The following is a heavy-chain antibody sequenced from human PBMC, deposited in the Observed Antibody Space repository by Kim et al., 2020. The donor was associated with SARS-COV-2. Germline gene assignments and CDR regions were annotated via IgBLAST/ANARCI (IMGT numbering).Heavy chain of an antibody. D-gene: IGHD3-22*01. CDR3: ATLDSSGYYKEYYFDY. V-gene: IGHV1-24*01. J-gene: IGHJ4*02. Sequence: ASVKVSYKVSGYTLTELSMHWVRQAPGKGLEWMGGFDPEDGETIYAQKFQGRVTMTEDTSTDTVYMELSSLRSEDTAVYYCATLDSSGYYKEYYFDYWGQGTLVTVSS. CDR1: GYTLTELS. CDR2: FDPEDGET.